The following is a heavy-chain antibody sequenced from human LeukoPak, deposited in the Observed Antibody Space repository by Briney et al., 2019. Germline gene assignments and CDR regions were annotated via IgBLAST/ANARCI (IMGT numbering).Heavy chain of an antibody. V-gene: IGHV3-15*01. Sequence: GGSLRLSCAASGFPFTNAWMIWVRQARGKGREWVGRIKCKGGVETTDYAAPVKGRFTMSRDDSKATLYLQMNSLKAEDTAVYYCATDLGLTMIRGVIVHWGQGALVTVSS. CDR1: GFPFTNAW. CDR2: IKCKGGVETT. J-gene: IGHJ4*02. CDR3: ATDLGLTMIRGVIVH. D-gene: IGHD3-10*01.